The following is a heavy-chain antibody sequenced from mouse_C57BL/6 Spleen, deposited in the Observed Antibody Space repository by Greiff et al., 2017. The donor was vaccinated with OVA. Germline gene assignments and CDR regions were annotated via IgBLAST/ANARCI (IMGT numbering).Heavy chain of an antibody. J-gene: IGHJ4*01. CDR2: IHPNSGST. CDR1: GYTFTSYW. CDR3: ARPYGSSSSYAMDY. D-gene: IGHD1-1*01. V-gene: IGHV1-64*01. Sequence: QVQLQQPGAELVKPGASVKLSCKASGYTFTSYWMHWVKQRPGQGLEWIGMIHPNSGSTNYNEKFKSKATLTVDKSSSTAYMQLSSLTSEDSAVYYCARPYGSSSSYAMDYWGQGTSVTVSS.